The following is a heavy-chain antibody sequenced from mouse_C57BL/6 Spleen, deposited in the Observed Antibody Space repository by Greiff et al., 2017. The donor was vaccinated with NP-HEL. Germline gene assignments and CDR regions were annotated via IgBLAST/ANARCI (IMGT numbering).Heavy chain of an antibody. D-gene: IGHD2-1*01. V-gene: IGHV1-42*01. J-gene: IGHJ2*01. Sequence: VQLQQSGPELVKPGASVKISCKASGYSFTGYYMNWVKQSPEKSLEWIGEINPSTGGTTYNQKFKAKATLTVDKSSSTAYMQLKSLTSEDSAVYYCASRDGNYWVLYYFDYWGQGTTLTVSS. CDR1: GYSFTGYY. CDR2: INPSTGGT. CDR3: ASRDGNYWVLYYFDY.